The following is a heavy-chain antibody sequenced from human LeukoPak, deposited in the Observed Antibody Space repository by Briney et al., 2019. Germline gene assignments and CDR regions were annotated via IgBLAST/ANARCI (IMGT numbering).Heavy chain of an antibody. J-gene: IGHJ4*02. CDR1: GGSISSSNW. D-gene: IGHD6-13*01. V-gene: IGHV4-4*02. Sequence: SETLSLTCPVSGGSISSSNWWSWVRQPPGKGLEWIGEIYHSGSTNYNPSLKSRVTISVDKSKNQFSLKLSSVTAADTAVYYCATILPRIAAGVSSSDYWGQGTLVTVSS. CDR2: IYHSGST. CDR3: ATILPRIAAGVSSSDY.